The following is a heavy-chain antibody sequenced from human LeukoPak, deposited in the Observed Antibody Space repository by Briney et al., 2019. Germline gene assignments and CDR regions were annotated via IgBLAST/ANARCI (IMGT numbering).Heavy chain of an antibody. CDR1: GGSISSYY. CDR2: IYYSGST. D-gene: IGHD4-23*01. J-gene: IGHJ5*02. V-gene: IGHV4-59*12. CDR3: ARALTTVAKHNWFDP. Sequence: SETLSLTCTVSGGSISSYYWSWIRQPPGKGLEWIGYIYYSGSTNYNPSLKSRVTISVDTSKNQFSLKLSSVTAADTAVYYCARALTTVAKHNWFDPWGQGTLVTVSS.